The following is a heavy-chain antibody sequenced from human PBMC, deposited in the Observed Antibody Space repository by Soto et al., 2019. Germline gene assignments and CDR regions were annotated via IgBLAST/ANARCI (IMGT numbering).Heavy chain of an antibody. CDR3: AKSHNTSGWYVTTDY. D-gene: IGHD6-19*01. CDR2: ISWNSGSI. Sequence: GGSLRLSCAASGFTFGDYAMQWVRQAPGKGLEWVSAISWNSGSIDYADSVKGRFTISRDNAKNSLYLQMNSLRAEDTALYYCAKSHNTSGWYVTTDYWGQGTRVTVSS. J-gene: IGHJ4*02. CDR1: GFTFGDYA. V-gene: IGHV3-9*01.